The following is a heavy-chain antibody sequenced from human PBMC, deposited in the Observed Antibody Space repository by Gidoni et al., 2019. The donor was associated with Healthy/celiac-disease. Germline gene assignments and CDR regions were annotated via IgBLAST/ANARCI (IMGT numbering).Heavy chain of an antibody. CDR2: IIGSGGST. Sequence: EVQLLEDGGGSVHPGGSLRLPCAASGFTFGSNAMSWCRPSPGKGLEWVAAIIGSGGSTYYADSVKGRFTIYGDNSKNTLYLQMNSLRAEDTAVYYCAKDHRDYDYVWGSYRPDYWGQGTLVTVSS. D-gene: IGHD3-16*02. J-gene: IGHJ4*02. CDR1: GFTFGSNA. V-gene: IGHV3-23*01. CDR3: AKDHRDYDYVWGSYRPDY.